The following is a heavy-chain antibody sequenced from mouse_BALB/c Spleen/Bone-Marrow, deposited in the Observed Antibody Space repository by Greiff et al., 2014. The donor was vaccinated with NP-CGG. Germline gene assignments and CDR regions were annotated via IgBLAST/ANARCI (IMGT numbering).Heavy chain of an antibody. V-gene: IGHV5-4*02. CDR2: ISDGGSYT. D-gene: IGHD2-4*01. CDR3: ARGRIYYDYDVGDY. Sequence: EVMLVESGGGLVKPGGSLKLSCAASGFTFSGYYMYWVRQTPEKRLEWVATISDGGSYTYYPDSVKGRLTISRDNAKNNLYLQMSSLKSEDTAMYYCARGRIYYDYDVGDYWGQGTTLTVSS. CDR1: GFTFSGYY. J-gene: IGHJ2*01.